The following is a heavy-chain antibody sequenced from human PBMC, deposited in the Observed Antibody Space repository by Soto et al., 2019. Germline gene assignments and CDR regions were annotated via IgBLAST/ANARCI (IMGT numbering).Heavy chain of an antibody. V-gene: IGHV3-30-3*01. CDR2: ISYDGSNK. CDR3: AREYYDILTGYYLFDP. Sequence: GGSLSLSCAASGFTFSSYAMHWVRQAPGKGLEWVAVISYDGSNKYYADSVKGRFTISRDNSKNTLYLQMNSLRAEDTAVYYCAREYYDILTGYYLFDPWGQGTLVTVSS. CDR1: GFTFSSYA. J-gene: IGHJ5*02. D-gene: IGHD3-9*01.